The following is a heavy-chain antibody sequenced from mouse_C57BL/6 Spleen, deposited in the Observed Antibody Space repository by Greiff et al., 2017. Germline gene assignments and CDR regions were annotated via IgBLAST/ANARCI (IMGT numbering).Heavy chain of an antibody. Sequence: QVQLQQPGAELVKPGASVKLSCKASGYTFTSYWMHWVKQRPGQGLEWIGMIHPNSGSTNYNEKFKSQATLTVDKSSSTAYMQLSSLTSEDSAVYYCATNWGSVSAMDYWGQGTSVTVSS. CDR1: GYTFTSYW. CDR3: ATNWGSVSAMDY. CDR2: IHPNSGST. J-gene: IGHJ4*01. V-gene: IGHV1-64*01. D-gene: IGHD4-1*01.